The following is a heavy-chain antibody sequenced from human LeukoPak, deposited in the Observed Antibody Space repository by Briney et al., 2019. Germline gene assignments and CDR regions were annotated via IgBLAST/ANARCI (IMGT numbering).Heavy chain of an antibody. CDR3: TRGDDSGSYYGYYYYMDA. Sequence: GGSLRLSCAASGFTFSGSAMHWVRQASGKGLEWVGRIRSKANSYATAYAASVKGRFTISRDDSKNTAYLQMNSLKTEDTAVYYCTRGDDSGSYYGYYYYMDAWGKGTTVNVSS. CDR2: IRSKANSYAT. J-gene: IGHJ6*03. CDR1: GFTFSGSA. D-gene: IGHD1-26*01. V-gene: IGHV3-73*01.